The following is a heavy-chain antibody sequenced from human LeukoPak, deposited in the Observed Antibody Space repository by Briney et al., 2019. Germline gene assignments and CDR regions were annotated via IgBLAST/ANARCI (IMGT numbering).Heavy chain of an antibody. Sequence: ASVKVSCKTSGYTFTNYGISWVRQAPGQGLEWMGWISPYNGNTNYAQKLQGRVTMTTDTSTSTAYMELRSLRSDDTAVYYCARDGSSSWYRQARDNWFDPWGQGTLVTVSS. D-gene: IGHD6-13*01. J-gene: IGHJ5*02. V-gene: IGHV1-18*01. CDR3: ARDGSSSWYRQARDNWFDP. CDR1: GYTFTNYG. CDR2: ISPYNGNT.